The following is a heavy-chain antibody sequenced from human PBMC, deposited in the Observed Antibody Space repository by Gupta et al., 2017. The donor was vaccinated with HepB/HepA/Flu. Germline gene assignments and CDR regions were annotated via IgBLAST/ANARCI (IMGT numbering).Heavy chain of an antibody. V-gene: IGHV2-70*15. J-gene: IGHJ3*02. Sequence: QVTLMESGPALVTPTQTLTLTCPFSGFSLSTSERCVRWIRQPPGKALEWRASIDWDDDKYYRTSLKTRLTSSKDTSKNQVVRTMTNMDPVDTATYYCARKETWGAFDIWGQGTMVTVSS. D-gene: IGHD7-27*01. CDR3: ARKETWGAFDI. CDR1: GFSLSTSERC. CDR2: IDWDDDK.